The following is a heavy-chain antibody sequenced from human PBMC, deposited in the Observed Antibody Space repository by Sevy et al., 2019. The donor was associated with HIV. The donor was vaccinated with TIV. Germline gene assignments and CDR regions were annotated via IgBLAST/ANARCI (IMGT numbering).Heavy chain of an antibody. CDR1: GFTFSMYA. CDR2: ISYDGGNK. V-gene: IGHV3-30-3*01. J-gene: IGHJ4*02. CDR3: ARVNSFDGDYVGGDY. D-gene: IGHD4-17*01. Sequence: GGSLRLSCAASGFTFSMYAIKWVRQAPGKGLEWVALISYDGGNKYHADSVKGRFTISRDNSKNTLYLQMYSRGAEDTAVYYCARVNSFDGDYVGGDYWGQGTLVTVSS.